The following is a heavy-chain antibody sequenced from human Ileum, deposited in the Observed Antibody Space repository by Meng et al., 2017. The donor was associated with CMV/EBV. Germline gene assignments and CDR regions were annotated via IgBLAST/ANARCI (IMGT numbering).Heavy chain of an antibody. J-gene: IGHJ1*01. V-gene: IGHV2-5*02. CDR3: AHRRGIEEYFQH. CDR2: IYWDDDK. Sequence: QIPLKESGPTLVKPTQTLMLTCTFSGFSLSTSGVGVGWIRQPPGKALEWLALIYWDDDKRYSPSLKSRLTITKDTSKNQVVLTMTNMDPVDTATYYCAHRRGIEEYFQHWGQGTLVTVSS. D-gene: IGHD6-13*01. CDR1: GFSLSTSGVG.